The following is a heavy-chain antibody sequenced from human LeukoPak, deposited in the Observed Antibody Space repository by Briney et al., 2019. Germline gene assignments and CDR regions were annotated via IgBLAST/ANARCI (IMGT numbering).Heavy chain of an antibody. V-gene: IGHV3-33*01. D-gene: IGHD6-25*01. CDR3: ATAPAAADSF. CDR1: GFTFSSYG. Sequence: GGSLRLSCAASGFTFSSYGMHWVRQAPGKGLEWVAVIWYDGSNKYYADSVKGRFTISRDNSKNTLYLQMSSLRAEDTAVYYCATAPAAADSFWGQGTLVAVSA. CDR2: IWYDGSNK. J-gene: IGHJ4*02.